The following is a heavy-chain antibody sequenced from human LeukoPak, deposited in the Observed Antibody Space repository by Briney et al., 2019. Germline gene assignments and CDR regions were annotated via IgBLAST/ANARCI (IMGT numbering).Heavy chain of an antibody. Sequence: SETLSLTCTVSGGSISSYYWSWVRQPPGKGLEWIGFIYYSGITDYNPSLKSRVTISVDTSKNQFSLKLTSVTAADTAVYYCARHTDIAPLSSLKYWGQGTLVTVSS. J-gene: IGHJ4*02. D-gene: IGHD6-13*01. CDR1: GGSISSYY. CDR2: IYYSGIT. V-gene: IGHV4-59*01. CDR3: ARHTDIAPLSSLKY.